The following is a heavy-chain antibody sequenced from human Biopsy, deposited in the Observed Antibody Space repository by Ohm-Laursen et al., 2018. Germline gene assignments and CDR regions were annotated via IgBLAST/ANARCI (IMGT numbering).Heavy chain of an antibody. D-gene: IGHD2-2*01. Sequence: TLSLTCSVSGGSVSSGGFYWSWIRQHPGKGLEWIGYIYYSGTTYYNPSLKSLVTISVDTSKNQFSLKLTSVAAADTAVYYCARHRGGMPSSGNWFDHWGQGTLVTVSS. CDR1: GGSVSSGGFY. J-gene: IGHJ5*02. CDR3: ARHRGGMPSSGNWFDH. CDR2: IYYSGTT. V-gene: IGHV4-31*01.